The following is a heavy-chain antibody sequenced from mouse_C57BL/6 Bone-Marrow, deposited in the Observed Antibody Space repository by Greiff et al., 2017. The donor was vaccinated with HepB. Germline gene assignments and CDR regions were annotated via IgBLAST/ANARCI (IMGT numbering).Heavy chain of an antibody. D-gene: IGHD1-1*01. CDR1: GYTFTSYG. CDR3: ANPLFITTVVAGDWFAY. V-gene: IGHV1-81*01. Sequence: VQLVESGAELARPGASVKLSCKASGYTFTSYGISWVKQRTGQGLEWIGEIYPRSGNTYYNEKFKGKATLTADKSSSTAYMELRSLKSEDSAVYFCANPLFITTVVAGDWFAYWGQGTLVTVSA. CDR2: IYPRSGNT. J-gene: IGHJ3*01.